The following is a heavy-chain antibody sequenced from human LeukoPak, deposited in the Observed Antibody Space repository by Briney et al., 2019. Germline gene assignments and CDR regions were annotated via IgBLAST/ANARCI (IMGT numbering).Heavy chain of an antibody. CDR3: AKGRIAARKVGYFDY. CDR1: GFTFSSYS. CDR2: ISSSSSYI. D-gene: IGHD6-6*01. J-gene: IGHJ4*02. V-gene: IGHV3-21*04. Sequence: PGGSLRLSCAASGFTFSSYSMNWVRQAPGKGLEWVSSISSSSSYIYYADSVKGRFTISRDNSKNTLYLQMNSLRAEDTAVYYCAKGRIAARKVGYFDYWGQGTLVTVSS.